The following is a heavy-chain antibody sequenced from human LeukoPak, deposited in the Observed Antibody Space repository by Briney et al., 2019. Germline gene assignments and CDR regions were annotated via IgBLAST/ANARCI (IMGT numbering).Heavy chain of an antibody. J-gene: IGHJ5*02. CDR2: INPNSGGT. Sequence: GASVKVSCKASGYTFTCYYMHWVRQAPGQGLEWMGWINPNSGGTNYAQKFQGRVTMTRDTSISTAYMELSRLRSDDTAVYYCARGDYAFWSGPPLFDPWGQGTLVTVYS. V-gene: IGHV1-2*02. D-gene: IGHD3-3*01. CDR1: GYTFTCYY. CDR3: ARGDYAFWSGPPLFDP.